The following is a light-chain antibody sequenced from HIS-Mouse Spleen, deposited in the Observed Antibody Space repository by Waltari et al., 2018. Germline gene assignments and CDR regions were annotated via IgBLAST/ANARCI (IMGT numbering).Light chain of an antibody. V-gene: IGLV3-10*01. CDR1: ALPKKY. J-gene: IGLJ2*01. CDR3: YSTDSSGNHRV. CDR2: EES. Sequence: SYELTQPPSVSVSPGQTARITCSGDALPKKYAYWYQQKSGQAPGRVIYEESKRPSGTPERFSGSSSGTMATLTISGAQVEDEADYYCYSTDSSGNHRVFGGGTKLTVL.